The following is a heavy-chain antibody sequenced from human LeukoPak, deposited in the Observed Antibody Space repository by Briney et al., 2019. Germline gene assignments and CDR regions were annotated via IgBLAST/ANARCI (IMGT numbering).Heavy chain of an antibody. V-gene: IGHV3-66*01. CDR1: GLTFSTYN. CDR3: ARDQYIYAHSAH. D-gene: IGHD2/OR15-2a*01. Sequence: GGSLRLSCVASGLTFSTYNMNWVRQAPGKGLEWVSVIYSGGTTYYADSVKGRFTISRDNSKNTLHLQMNSLRAEDTAVYYCARDQYIYAHSAHWGQGTLVTVSS. J-gene: IGHJ4*02. CDR2: IYSGGTT.